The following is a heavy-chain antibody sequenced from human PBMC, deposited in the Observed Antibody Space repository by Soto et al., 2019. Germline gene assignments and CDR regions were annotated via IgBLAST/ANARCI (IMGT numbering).Heavy chain of an antibody. CDR1: GYAFTMYY. D-gene: IGHD5-18*01. J-gene: IGHJ6*02. CDR2: INPSGGST. Sequence: GASVKVFCKASGYAFTMYYMHCVRQSPGQGLEWMGIINPSGGSTSYAQKFQGRVTMTRDTSTSTVYMELSSLRSEDTAVYYCARDYSAMVTGGMDVWGQGTTVTVSS. V-gene: IGHV1-46*01. CDR3: ARDYSAMVTGGMDV.